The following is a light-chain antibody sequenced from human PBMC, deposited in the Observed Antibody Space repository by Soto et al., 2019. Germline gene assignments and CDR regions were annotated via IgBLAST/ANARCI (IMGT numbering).Light chain of an antibody. CDR1: SSDVGRYNY. V-gene: IGLV2-14*01. CDR2: DVS. Sequence: QSALTQPASVSGSPGQSITISCTGTSSDVGRYNYVSWYQQYPGKAPKLMIYDVSNRPSGVSYRFSGSKSGNTASLTIAGLQDEDEADYYCSSYTTSSTPVVFGGGTKLTVL. CDR3: SSYTTSSTPVV. J-gene: IGLJ2*01.